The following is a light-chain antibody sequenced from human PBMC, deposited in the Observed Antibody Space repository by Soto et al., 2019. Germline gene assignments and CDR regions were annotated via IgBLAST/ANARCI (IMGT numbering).Light chain of an antibody. CDR2: EVS. J-gene: IGLJ2*01. Sequence: QSALSQPASVSGSPGQSITISCTGTSRDVGAYNFVSWYQHNPGKAPKVIIYEVSNRPSGVSNRFSGSKSGNTASLTISGLQAEDEADYYCNSYRGNNTLVFGGGTKLTVL. CDR1: SRDVGAYNF. CDR3: NSYRGNNTLV. V-gene: IGLV2-14*01.